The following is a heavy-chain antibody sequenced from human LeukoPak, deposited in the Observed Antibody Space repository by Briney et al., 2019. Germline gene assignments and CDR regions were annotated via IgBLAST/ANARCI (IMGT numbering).Heavy chain of an antibody. CDR3: AKGGVVGTRYYFDS. Sequence: GGSLRLSCAASGFSFSYYWMSWVRQAPGKGLEWVANTKEDGSGSSYVDSVKGRFTISRDHAKNSLYLQMNSLRAEDTAVYYCAKGGVVGTRYYFDSWGQGTLVTVSS. V-gene: IGHV3-7*01. CDR2: TKEDGSGS. D-gene: IGHD2-15*01. CDR1: GFSFSYYW. J-gene: IGHJ4*02.